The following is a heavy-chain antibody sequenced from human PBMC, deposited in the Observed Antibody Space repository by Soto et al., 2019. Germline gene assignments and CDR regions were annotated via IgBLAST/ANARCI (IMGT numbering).Heavy chain of an antibody. D-gene: IGHD3-9*01. CDR2: IIPILGIA. CDR1: GGTFSSYT. V-gene: IGHV1-69*02. CDR3: AAYFDWLLGGWFDP. J-gene: IGHJ5*02. Sequence: QVQLVQSGAEVKKPGSSVKVSCKASGGTFSSYTISWVRQAPGQGLEWMGRIIPILGIANYAQKFQGRVTITADKSTSTAYMELSSLRSEDTAVYYCAAYFDWLLGGWFDPWGQGTLVTVSS.